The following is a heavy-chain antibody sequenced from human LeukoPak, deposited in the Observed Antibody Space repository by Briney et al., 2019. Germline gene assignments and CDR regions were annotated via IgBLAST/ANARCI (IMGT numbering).Heavy chain of an antibody. J-gene: IGHJ5*02. CDR2: INPNSGGT. Sequence: ASVKVSCKASGYTFTGYYMHWVRQAPGQGLEWMGWINPNSGGTSYAQKFQGRVTMTRDTSISTAYMELSRLRSDDTAVYYCARAVVTAIWRGNWFDPWGQGTLVTVSS. D-gene: IGHD2-21*02. V-gene: IGHV1-2*02. CDR3: ARAVVTAIWRGNWFDP. CDR1: GYTFTGYY.